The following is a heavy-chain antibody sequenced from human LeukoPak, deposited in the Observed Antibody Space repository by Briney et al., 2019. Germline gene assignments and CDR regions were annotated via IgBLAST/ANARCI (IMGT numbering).Heavy chain of an antibody. Sequence: GGSLRLSCAASGFTFSDYYMRWLRQAPGKGLEGVSYISSSGSTIYYGDSVKGLFTISRDNAKNSLYLQMNSLRAEDTAVYYCARDLGSLYDSSGHGGFYFDYWGQGTLVTVSS. J-gene: IGHJ4*02. D-gene: IGHD3-22*01. CDR3: ARDLGSLYDSSGHGGFYFDY. CDR1: GFTFSDYY. CDR2: ISSSGSTI. V-gene: IGHV3-11*04.